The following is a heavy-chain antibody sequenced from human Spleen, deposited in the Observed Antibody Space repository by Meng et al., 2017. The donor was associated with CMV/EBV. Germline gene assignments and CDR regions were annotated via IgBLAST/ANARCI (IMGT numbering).Heavy chain of an antibody. Sequence: CKASGYTFSNHYMHWVRQAPGRGLEWLGVINPSGGTTTYAQKFQGGVTMTGDTSTNTVYMELNSLTSEDTAVYSCARDGLGGTYHFDYWGQGTLVTVSS. CDR2: INPSGGTT. D-gene: IGHD1-26*01. J-gene: IGHJ4*02. CDR1: GYTFSNHY. V-gene: IGHV1-46*01. CDR3: ARDGLGGTYHFDY.